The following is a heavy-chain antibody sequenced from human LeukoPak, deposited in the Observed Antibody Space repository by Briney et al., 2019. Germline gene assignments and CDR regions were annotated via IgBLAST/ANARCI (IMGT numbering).Heavy chain of an antibody. D-gene: IGHD3-22*01. Sequence: SETLSLTCTVSGGSISSSSYYWGWIRQPPGKGLEWIGSIYYSGSTYYNPSLKSRVTISVDTSKNQFSLKLSSVTAADTAVYYCARDSSGYYPYYFDYWGQGTLVTVSS. CDR2: IYYSGST. V-gene: IGHV4-39*02. CDR3: ARDSSGYYPYYFDY. CDR1: GGSISSSSYY. J-gene: IGHJ4*02.